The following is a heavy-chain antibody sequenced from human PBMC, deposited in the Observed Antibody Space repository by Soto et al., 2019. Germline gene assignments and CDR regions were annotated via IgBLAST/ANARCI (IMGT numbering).Heavy chain of an antibody. V-gene: IGHV4-39*01. D-gene: IGHD3-22*01. Sequence: QLQLQESGPGLVKPSETLSLTCTVSGGSISSSSYYWGWIRHPPGTDLEWIGAIYYSGSTYDHPSLKSRVTVSVATSMNQFSLKLSSVTAADTAVYYCARLRYDSSGYYWFDPWGQGTLVTVSS. CDR1: GGSISSSSYY. CDR3: ARLRYDSSGYYWFDP. J-gene: IGHJ5*02. CDR2: IYYSGST.